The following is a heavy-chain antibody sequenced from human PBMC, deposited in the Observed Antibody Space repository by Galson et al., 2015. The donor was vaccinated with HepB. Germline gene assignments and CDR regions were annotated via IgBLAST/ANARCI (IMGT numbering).Heavy chain of an antibody. CDR3: ARDTVGATYSSYFDY. J-gene: IGHJ4*02. CDR1: GFTFSSYS. CDR2: ISSSSSYI. V-gene: IGHV3-21*01. Sequence: SLRLSCAAYGFTFSSYSRNWVRQAPGKGLEWVSSISSSSSYIYYADSVKGRFTISRDNAKNSLYLQMNSLRAEDTAVYYCARDTVGATYSSYFDYWGQGTLVTVSS. D-gene: IGHD1-26*01.